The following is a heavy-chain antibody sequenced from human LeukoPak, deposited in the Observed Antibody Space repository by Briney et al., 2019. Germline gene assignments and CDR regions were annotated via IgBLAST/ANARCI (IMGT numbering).Heavy chain of an antibody. V-gene: IGHV4-59*03. J-gene: IGHJ4*02. CDR3: AGDSSGYYFGDH. CDR2: IYYTGRT. CDR1: GGSITTSY. D-gene: IGHD3-22*01. Sequence: SETLSLTCTVSGGSITTSYWSWIRQPPGKGLEWIGYIYYTGRTYYNPSLKRRLTISLDTSKNQFSLRLSSVTAADTAVYYCAGDSSGYYFGDHWGQGTLVTVSS.